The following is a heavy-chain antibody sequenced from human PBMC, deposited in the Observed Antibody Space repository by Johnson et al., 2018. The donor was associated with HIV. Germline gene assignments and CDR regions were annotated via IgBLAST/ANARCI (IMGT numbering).Heavy chain of an antibody. D-gene: IGHD2-21*02. CDR3: AREGGWHIVVVTTIEGAFDI. CDR1: GFTFSNYA. V-gene: IGHV3-30-3*01. J-gene: IGHJ3*02. Sequence: QLVESGGGVVQPGRSLRLSCVASGFTFSNYAMHWVRQAPGKGLEWVAVMSYDGTKEYYADSVKGRFTIYRDNSKNTLYLQMNSLRAEDTAVYYCAREGGWHIVVVTTIEGAFDIWGQGTMVTVSS. CDR2: MSYDGTKE.